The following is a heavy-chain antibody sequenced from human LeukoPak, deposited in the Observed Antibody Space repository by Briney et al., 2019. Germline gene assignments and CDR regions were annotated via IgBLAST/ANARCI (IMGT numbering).Heavy chain of an antibody. Sequence: GGSLRLSCAASGFTFSSYGMHWVRQAPGKGLEWVAVIWYDGSNKYYADSVKGRFTISRDNSKNTLYLQMNSLRAEDTAVYYCAKENYYYYGMDVWGQGTTVTVSS. V-gene: IGHV3-33*06. J-gene: IGHJ6*02. CDR3: AKENYYYYGMDV. CDR1: GFTFSSYG. CDR2: IWYDGSNK.